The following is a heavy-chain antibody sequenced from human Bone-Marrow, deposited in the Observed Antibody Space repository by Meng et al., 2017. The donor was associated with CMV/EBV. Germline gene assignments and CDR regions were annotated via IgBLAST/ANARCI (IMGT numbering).Heavy chain of an antibody. Sequence: GESLKISCAASGFTFSSYVMHWVRQAPGKGLEWVAFIRYDGSNKYYADSVKGRFTISRDNSKNTQYLQMNSLRPEQTAVYYCAKGAHITTASTDWGQGTMVTVSS. V-gene: IGHV3-30*02. CDR2: IRYDGSNK. D-gene: IGHD6-13*01. CDR3: AKGAHITTASTD. CDR1: GFTFSSYV. J-gene: IGHJ4*02.